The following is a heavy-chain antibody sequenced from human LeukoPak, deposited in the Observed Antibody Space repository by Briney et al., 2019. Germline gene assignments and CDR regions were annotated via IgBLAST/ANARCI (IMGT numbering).Heavy chain of an antibody. CDR1: GFTFSSYS. D-gene: IGHD4-17*01. V-gene: IGHV3-21*01. CDR2: ISSSSSYI. Sequence: GESLRLSCAASGFTFSSYSMNWVRQAPGKGLEWVSSISSSSSYIYYADSVKGRFTISRDNAKNSLYLQMNSLRAEDTAVYYCARADYDNWFDPWGQGTLVTVSS. CDR3: ARADYDNWFDP. J-gene: IGHJ5*02.